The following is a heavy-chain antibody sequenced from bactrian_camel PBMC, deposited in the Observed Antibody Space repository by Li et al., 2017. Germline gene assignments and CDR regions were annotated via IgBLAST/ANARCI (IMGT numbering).Heavy chain of an antibody. V-gene: IGHV3S53*01. CDR1: EFIPNSD. CDR2: ISKDGST. Sequence: HVQLVESGGGSVQPGGSLVLSCAASEFIPNSDMGWYRQAPGNNCELVSTISKDGSTYYADSVKGRFTISQDNAKNTVYLQMNSLKPEDTAVYYCAPTVVPDCWGQGTQVTVS. J-gene: IGHJ4*01. D-gene: IGHD5*01. CDR3: APTVVPDC.